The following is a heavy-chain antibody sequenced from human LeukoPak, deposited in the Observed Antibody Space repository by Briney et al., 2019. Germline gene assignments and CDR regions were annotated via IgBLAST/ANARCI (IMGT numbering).Heavy chain of an antibody. D-gene: IGHD3-10*01. CDR3: AKASGSYYYYYIDV. CDR1: GFTFDDYA. V-gene: IGHV3-9*03. Sequence: GRSLRLSCAASGFTFDDYAMHWVRQAPGKGLEWVSGISWNSGNIDYADSVKGRFTISRDNAKNSLYLQMNSLRAEDMALYYCAKASGSYYYYYIDVWAKGPRSPSP. CDR2: ISWNSGNI. J-gene: IGHJ6*03.